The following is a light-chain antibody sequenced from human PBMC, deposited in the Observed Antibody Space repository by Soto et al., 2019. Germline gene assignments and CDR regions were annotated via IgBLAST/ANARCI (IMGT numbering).Light chain of an antibody. V-gene: IGKV3-15*01. Sequence: EIVMTQSPATLSVSPGERATLSCRASQSISRNLAWYQQKPGQAPRLLIYGASTRATGIPARFSGSGSGTEFTLTISRLQPDDFATYYCQQSYSAYTFGQGTRLEIK. CDR2: GAS. CDR3: QQSYSAYT. CDR1: QSISRN. J-gene: IGKJ2*01.